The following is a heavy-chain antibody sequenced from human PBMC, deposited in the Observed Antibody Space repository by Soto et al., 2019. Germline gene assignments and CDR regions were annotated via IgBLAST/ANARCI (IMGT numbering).Heavy chain of an antibody. J-gene: IGHJ6*02. CDR2: IIPIFGTA. CDR3: ARVMRVITGTPTLPYGMDV. V-gene: IGHV1-69*13. CDR1: GGTFSSYA. Sequence: SVKVSCKASGGTFSSYAISWVRQAPGQGLEWMGGIIPIFGTANYAQKFQGRVTITADESTSTAYMELSSLRSEDTAVYYCARVMRVITGTPTLPYGMDVWGQGTTVTVSS. D-gene: IGHD1-20*01.